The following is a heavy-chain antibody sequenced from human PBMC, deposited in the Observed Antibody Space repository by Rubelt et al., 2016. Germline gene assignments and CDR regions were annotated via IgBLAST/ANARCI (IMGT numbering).Heavy chain of an antibody. CDR3: ARTDDDDSDTPSDFDI. CDR2: IYYSGRT. CDR1: GGSISSRSCY. J-gene: IGHJ3*02. D-gene: IGHD4-17*01. V-gene: IGHV4-39*01. Sequence: QLQLRESGPGLVKPSETLTLTCTVSGGSISSRSCYWGWIRQPPGKGLEWIGSIYYSGRTYYNPSLKSRVPISVDTSKNQVSLMLTSVNAADTAVEDCARTDDDDSDTPSDFDIWGQVTMVTVSS.